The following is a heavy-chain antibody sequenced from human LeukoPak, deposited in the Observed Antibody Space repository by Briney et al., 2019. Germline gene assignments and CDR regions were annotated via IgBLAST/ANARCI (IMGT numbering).Heavy chain of an antibody. J-gene: IGHJ6*03. Sequence: GGSPRLSCAASGFTIGSYAMSWVRQAPGKGLEWVSGISGSGGSTYYADSVKGRFTISRDNSKNTLYLQMNSLRAEDTAVYYCAKHYDSSGYFYYYYMDVWGKGTTVTVSS. CDR2: ISGSGGST. CDR1: GFTIGSYA. V-gene: IGHV3-23*01. CDR3: AKHYDSSGYFYYYYMDV. D-gene: IGHD3-22*01.